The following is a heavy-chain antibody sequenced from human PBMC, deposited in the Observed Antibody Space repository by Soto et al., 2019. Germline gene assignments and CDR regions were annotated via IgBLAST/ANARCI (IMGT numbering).Heavy chain of an antibody. V-gene: IGHV4-31*03. CDR3: ARDLDFRTSYYYYYGMDV. Sequence: SETLSLTCTVSGGSISSGGYYWSWIRQHPGKGLEWIGYIYYSGSTYYNPSLKSRVTISVDTSKNQFSLKLSSVTAADTAVYYCARDLDFRTSYYYYYGMDVWGQGTTVTVSS. CDR2: IYYSGST. CDR1: GGSISSGGYY. J-gene: IGHJ6*02. D-gene: IGHD3-3*01.